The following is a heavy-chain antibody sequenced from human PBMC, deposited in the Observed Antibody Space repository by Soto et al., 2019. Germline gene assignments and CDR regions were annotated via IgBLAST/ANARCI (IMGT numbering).Heavy chain of an antibody. Sequence: SETLSLTCAVSGGSISSSNWWSWVRQPPGKGLEWIGEIYHSGSTNYNPSLKSRVTISVDKSKNQFSLKLSSVTAADTAVYYCARGHYYDILTGSFYFDYWGQGTLVTVSS. CDR2: IYHSGST. J-gene: IGHJ4*02. D-gene: IGHD3-9*01. CDR1: GGSISSSNW. CDR3: ARGHYYDILTGSFYFDY. V-gene: IGHV4-4*02.